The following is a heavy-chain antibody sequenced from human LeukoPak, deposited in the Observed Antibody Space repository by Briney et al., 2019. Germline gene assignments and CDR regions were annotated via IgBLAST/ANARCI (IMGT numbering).Heavy chain of an antibody. V-gene: IGHV4-61*02. Sequence: PSETLSLTCTVSGGSISTGSYYCSWIRQPAGKGLEWIGRIYTSGSTNYNPSLKSRVTISVDMSKNQFSLKLSSVTAADTAVYYCARVRRYCGGDCYSGWDDAFDIWGQGTMVTVSS. D-gene: IGHD2-21*02. CDR1: GGSISTGSYY. CDR3: ARVRRYCGGDCYSGWDDAFDI. J-gene: IGHJ3*02. CDR2: IYTSGST.